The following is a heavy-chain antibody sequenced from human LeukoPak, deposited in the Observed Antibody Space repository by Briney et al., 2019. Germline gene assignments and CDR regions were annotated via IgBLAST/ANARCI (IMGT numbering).Heavy chain of an antibody. D-gene: IGHD1-26*01. CDR1: GFTFSIYW. CDR3: ARDGSCGWDYFDY. CDR2: IKQDGSEK. V-gene: IGHV3-7*01. J-gene: IGHJ4*02. Sequence: GGSLRLSCATSGFTFSIYWMNWVRQAPGKGLEWVANIKQDGSEKYYVDSVKGRFTISREDAKNSLYLQMNSLRAEDTAVYYCARDGSCGWDYFDYWGQGTLVTVSS.